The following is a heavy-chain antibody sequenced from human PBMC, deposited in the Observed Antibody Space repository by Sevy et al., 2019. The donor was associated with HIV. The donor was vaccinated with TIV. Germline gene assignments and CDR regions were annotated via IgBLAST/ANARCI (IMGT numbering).Heavy chain of an antibody. Sequence: SETLSLTCTVSGGSIGSNSFYWGWIRQPPGKGLEWIGTVSYGGSTYDNPSLRSRVTISVDASKKQFSLKLSSVTAADTAVYYCARQKVRSAYYYDTSGRQGKADFDSWGQGTLVTVSS. V-gene: IGHV4-39*01. CDR1: GGSIGSNSFY. D-gene: IGHD3-22*01. CDR2: VSYGGST. J-gene: IGHJ4*02. CDR3: ARQKVRSAYYYDTSGRQGKADFDS.